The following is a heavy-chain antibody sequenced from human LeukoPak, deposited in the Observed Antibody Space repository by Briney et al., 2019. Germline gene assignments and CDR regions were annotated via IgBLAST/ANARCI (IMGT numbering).Heavy chain of an antibody. Sequence: GGSLRLSCAASGFTFSDYYMSWIRQAPGKGLEWVSYISSSGSTIYYADSVKGRFTISRDNAKNSLYLQMNSLRAEDTAVYYCASQYSSGWYWYWGQGTLVTVSS. CDR3: ASQYSSGWYWY. V-gene: IGHV3-11*01. D-gene: IGHD6-19*01. J-gene: IGHJ4*02. CDR2: ISSSGSTI. CDR1: GFTFSDYY.